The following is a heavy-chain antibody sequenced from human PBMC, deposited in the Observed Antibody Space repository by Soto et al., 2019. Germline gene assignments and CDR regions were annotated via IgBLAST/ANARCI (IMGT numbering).Heavy chain of an antibody. CDR1: GYSFTSYW. CDR2: IDPSDSYT. Sequence: GESLKISCKGSGYSFTSYWTSWVRQMPGKGLEWMGRIDPSDSYTNYSPSFQGHVTISADKSISIAYLQMNSLKTEDTAVYYCTREGGGVRFFDCLFPSYYYYGMDVWGKGTRVTVSS. J-gene: IGHJ6*04. D-gene: IGHD3-9*01. V-gene: IGHV5-10-1*01. CDR3: TREGGGVRFFDCLFPSYYYYGMDV.